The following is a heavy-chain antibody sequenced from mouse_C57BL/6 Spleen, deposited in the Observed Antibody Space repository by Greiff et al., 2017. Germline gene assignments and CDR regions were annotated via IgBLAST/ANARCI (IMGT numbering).Heavy chain of an antibody. CDR3: ARVSYDYDLAY. Sequence: EVQLVESEGGLVQPGSSMKLSCTASGFTFSDYYMAWVRQVPEKGLEWVANINYDGSSTYYLDSLKSRFIISRDNAKNILYLQMSSLKSEDTATYYCARVSYDYDLAYWGQGTLVTVSA. J-gene: IGHJ3*01. D-gene: IGHD2-4*01. CDR1: GFTFSDYY. V-gene: IGHV5-16*01. CDR2: INYDGSST.